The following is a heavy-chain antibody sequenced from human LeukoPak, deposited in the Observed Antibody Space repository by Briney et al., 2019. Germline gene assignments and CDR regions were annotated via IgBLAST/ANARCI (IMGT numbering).Heavy chain of an antibody. J-gene: IGHJ4*02. CDR3: ARNGGNSDYDY. V-gene: IGHV4-4*02. D-gene: IGHD4-23*01. Sequence: SETLSLTCAVSGGSISSSSSICWTWVRQPPGKGLEWIGEIYHSGATNYNPSLKSRVTMLLDRSKNQFSLKLNSVTAADTAVYYCARNGGNSDYDYWGQGTLVTVSA. CDR1: GGSISSSSSIC. CDR2: IYHSGAT.